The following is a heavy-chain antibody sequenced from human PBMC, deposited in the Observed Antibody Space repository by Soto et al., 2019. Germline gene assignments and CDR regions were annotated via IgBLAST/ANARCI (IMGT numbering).Heavy chain of an antibody. Sequence: QVQLVQSGAEVKKPGASVKVSCKASGYTFTRSGISWVRQAPGQGLEWMGWISTYNGDTNSAQTCQGRVTMTTDTSTSTVHMEVRSLRSDDTAVYYCAREVMATYYYYGMDIWGPGTPVTVSS. J-gene: IGHJ6*02. CDR2: ISTYNGDT. CDR3: AREVMATYYYYGMDI. CDR1: GYTFTRSG. V-gene: IGHV1-18*01.